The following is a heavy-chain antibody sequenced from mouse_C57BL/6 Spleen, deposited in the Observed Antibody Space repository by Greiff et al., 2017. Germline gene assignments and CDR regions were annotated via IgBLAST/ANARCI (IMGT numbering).Heavy chain of an antibody. J-gene: IGHJ2*01. CDR3: ARDGVYYYGSSQIFDY. CDR2: IYPRDGST. Sequence: VQLQQSDAELVKPGASVKISCKVSGYTFTDHTIHWMKQRPEQGLEWIGYIYPRDGSTKYNEKFKGKATLTADKSSSTAYMQLNSLTSEDSAVYCCARDGVYYYGSSQIFDYWGQGTTLTVSS. D-gene: IGHD1-1*01. CDR1: GYTFTDHT. V-gene: IGHV1-78*01.